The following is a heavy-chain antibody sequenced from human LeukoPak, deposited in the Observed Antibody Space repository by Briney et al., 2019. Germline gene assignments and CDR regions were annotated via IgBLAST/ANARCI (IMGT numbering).Heavy chain of an antibody. D-gene: IGHD3-9*01. CDR1: RFTFDDYA. Sequence: GGFLRFSCAASRFTFDDYAMHWVRQAPGLEWISLISWDAGSTYYADSVKGRFSISRDNSKNSLFLQMSRLRAEDTAVYYCANLRRNYDILTGYGPSDYWGQGTLVTVSS. CDR3: ANLRRNYDILTGYGPSDY. V-gene: IGHV3-43D*04. CDR2: ISWDAGST. J-gene: IGHJ4*02.